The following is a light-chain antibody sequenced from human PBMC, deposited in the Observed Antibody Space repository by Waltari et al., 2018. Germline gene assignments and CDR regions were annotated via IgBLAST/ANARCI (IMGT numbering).Light chain of an antibody. Sequence: EIVLTQSPATLSLSPGDRAALSCRASQSVTTELAWYQQKPGQAPRLLIYDVSNRATGVPARFSGSGSGTDFTLTISSLDPEDFAVYYCQQRDSWPRTFGGGTK. J-gene: IGKJ4*01. V-gene: IGKV3-11*01. CDR2: DVS. CDR3: QQRDSWPRT. CDR1: QSVTTE.